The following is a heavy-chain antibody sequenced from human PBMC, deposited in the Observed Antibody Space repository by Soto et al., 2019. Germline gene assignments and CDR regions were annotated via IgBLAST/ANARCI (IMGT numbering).Heavy chain of an antibody. CDR3: SRGCWEREGYVMHA. D-gene: IGHD1-26*01. Sequence: PSETLSVTCTVSGGSISSYYWSWIRQPPGKELQYIGYIYYSESTNDNPSLKSRVTISDDTSTNQFSLTLSSVTAADTAVYYCSRGCWEREGYVMHAWSRGTTVTVS. J-gene: IGHJ6*02. CDR1: GGSISSYY. V-gene: IGHV4-59*08. CDR2: IYYSEST.